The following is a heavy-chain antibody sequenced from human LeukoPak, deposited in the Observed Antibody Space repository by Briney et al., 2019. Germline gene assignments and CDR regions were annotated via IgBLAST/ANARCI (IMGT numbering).Heavy chain of an antibody. V-gene: IGHV1-46*01. D-gene: IGHD4-17*01. CDR3: ARDMTTVTTAIYYYYGMDV. Sequence: ASVKVSCKASGYTFTSYYMHWVRQAPGQGLEWMGIINPSGGSTSYAQKFQGRVTMTRDTSTSTVYMELSSLRSEDTAVYYCARDMTTVTTAIYYYYGMDVWGQGTTVTVSS. J-gene: IGHJ6*02. CDR1: GYTFTSYY. CDR2: INPSGGST.